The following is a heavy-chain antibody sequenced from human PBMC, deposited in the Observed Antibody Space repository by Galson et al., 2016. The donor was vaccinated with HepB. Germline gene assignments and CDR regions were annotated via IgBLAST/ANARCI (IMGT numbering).Heavy chain of an antibody. Sequence: SLRLSCAVSGFSFRTYAMYWVRQAPGKGLEYVSVISSNGGSTHYADSGKGRFIISRDNSKNTLDIPMNSLRMKDVAVYYCVRGFCSGGSCPADQHHYYMDVWGKGTTITVSS. CDR2: ISSNGGST. CDR1: GFSFRTYA. D-gene: IGHD2-15*01. J-gene: IGHJ6*03. CDR3: VRGFCSGGSCPADQHHYYMDV. V-gene: IGHV3-64D*06.